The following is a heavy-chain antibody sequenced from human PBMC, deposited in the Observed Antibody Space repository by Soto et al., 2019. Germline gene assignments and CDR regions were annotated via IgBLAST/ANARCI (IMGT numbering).Heavy chain of an antibody. J-gene: IGHJ4*02. CDR2: ISGGGDTT. CDR3: AKLRDFVVLPAGILDY. V-gene: IGHV3-23*01. Sequence: GGSXRLSCAASGFTFSSYGISWIRLSPGKGLEWVSVISGGGDTTYYTPSVKGRFTISRDDFRNTLYLQMNSLRTEDTAIYYCAKLRDFVVLPAGILDYWGPGTLVTVSS. CDR1: GFTFSSYG. D-gene: IGHD2-8*01.